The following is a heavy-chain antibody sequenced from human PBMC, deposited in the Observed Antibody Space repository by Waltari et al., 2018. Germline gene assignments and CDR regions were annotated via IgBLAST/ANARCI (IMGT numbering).Heavy chain of an antibody. CDR1: GCTFSSSA. CDR3: ARADPSSIAARLYYFDY. V-gene: IGHV1-69*14. CDR2: IIPIFGTA. Sequence: QVQLVQSGAEVKKPGSSVKVSCKASGCTFSSSALSWVRRAPGQGLEWMGGIIPIFGTANYAQKFQGRVTITADKSTSTAYMELSSLRSEDTAVYYCARADPSSIAARLYYFDYWGQGTLVTVSS. J-gene: IGHJ4*02. D-gene: IGHD6-6*01.